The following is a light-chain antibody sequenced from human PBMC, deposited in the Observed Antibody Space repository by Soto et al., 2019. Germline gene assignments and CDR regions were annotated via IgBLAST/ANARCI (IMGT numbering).Light chain of an antibody. Sequence: AIRMTPSPSSFSASTGDRVTITCRASQGIRSHLAWYQVKPGKAPRLLIYTASYLESGVPSWFSGSGSGTDFTLTISSLQSDDFAVYYCQQYFSYPLTFGGGTKVEIK. CDR1: QGIRSH. J-gene: IGKJ4*01. CDR3: QQYFSYPLT. V-gene: IGKV1-8*01. CDR2: TAS.